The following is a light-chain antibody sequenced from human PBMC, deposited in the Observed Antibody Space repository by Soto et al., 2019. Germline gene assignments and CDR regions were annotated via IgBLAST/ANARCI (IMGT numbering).Light chain of an antibody. CDR3: QQRISWPLT. Sequence: EIVLTQSPATLSLSPGERATLSCRASQSVSSYLAWYQQKPGQAPRLLIYDVSNRATGIPARFSGSGSGTDFTLTVSGLEPEDFAVYYCQQRISWPLTFGGGTKVEIK. CDR2: DVS. J-gene: IGKJ4*01. V-gene: IGKV3-11*01. CDR1: QSVSSY.